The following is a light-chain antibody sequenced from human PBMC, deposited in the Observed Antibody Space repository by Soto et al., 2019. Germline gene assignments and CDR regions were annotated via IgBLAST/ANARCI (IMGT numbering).Light chain of an antibody. CDR3: PHYDDLHRWT. Sequence: DIQMTQSPSSLSASVGDRVTITCQASQDIRKYLSWYQQIPGKAPKLLIYDASNLETGVPSRFSGTGSGTEFTLSIRSLQPEDFAIYYCPHYDDLHRWTFGQGTKVEIK. V-gene: IGKV1-33*01. J-gene: IGKJ1*01. CDR2: DAS. CDR1: QDIRKY.